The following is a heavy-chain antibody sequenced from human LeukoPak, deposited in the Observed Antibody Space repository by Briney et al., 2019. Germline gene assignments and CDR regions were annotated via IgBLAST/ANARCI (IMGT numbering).Heavy chain of an antibody. CDR2: ITGSGAYT. Sequence: GGSLRLSCTASGFTFNNYAMTWVRQAPGKGLEWVSAITGSGAYTNYADSVKGRFTISRDNSKNTIFLQMNSLRAEDTAIYYCAKRSATSSGYFDFWGRGTLVTVSS. CDR3: AKRSATSSGYFDF. D-gene: IGHD3-22*01. J-gene: IGHJ4*02. CDR1: GFTFNNYA. V-gene: IGHV3-23*01.